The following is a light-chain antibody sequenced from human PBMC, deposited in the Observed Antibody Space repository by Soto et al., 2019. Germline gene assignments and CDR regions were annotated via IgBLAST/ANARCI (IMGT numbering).Light chain of an antibody. V-gene: IGKV3-20*01. Sequence: EIVLTQSPGTLSLSPGERATLSCRASQTVRSNYLAWYQQKPGQAPRLLIYGASSRAAGIPDRFSGSGSGTDFTLTISRLEPEDLAVYYCQQNHTSPLMFGQGTKV. CDR2: GAS. CDR1: QTVRSNY. J-gene: IGKJ1*01. CDR3: QQNHTSPLM.